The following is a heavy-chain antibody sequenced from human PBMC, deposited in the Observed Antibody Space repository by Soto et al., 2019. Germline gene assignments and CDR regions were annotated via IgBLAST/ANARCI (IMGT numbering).Heavy chain of an antibody. D-gene: IGHD3-10*01. CDR1: RGSISSYY. CDR3: WRLWGKMVRGPKGAFDI. V-gene: IGHV4-59*01. Sequence: PSDTLSLTCTVSRGSISSYYWSWIQQPPGKGLEWSGYIYYRGSTNYNPSIKRRATISVDTSKNQFSLKLTSVTAADTAVYYCWRLWGKMVRGPKGAFDIRSRGTMVTVS. CDR2: IYYRGST. J-gene: IGHJ3*02.